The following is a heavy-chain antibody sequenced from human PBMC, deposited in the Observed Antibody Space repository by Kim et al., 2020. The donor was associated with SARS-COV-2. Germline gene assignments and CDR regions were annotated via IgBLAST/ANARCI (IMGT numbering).Heavy chain of an antibody. CDR1: GFTFSSYA. CDR2: ISSNGGST. D-gene: IGHD5-12*01. J-gene: IGHJ4*02. CDR3: VKTGGVATTPWLVQEGFDY. V-gene: IGHV3-64D*06. Sequence: GGSLRLSCSASGFTFSSYAMHWVRQAPGKGLEYVSAISSNGGSTYYADSVKGRFTISRDNSKNTLYLQMSSLRAEDTAVYYCVKTGGVATTPWLVQEGFDYWGQGTLVTVSS.